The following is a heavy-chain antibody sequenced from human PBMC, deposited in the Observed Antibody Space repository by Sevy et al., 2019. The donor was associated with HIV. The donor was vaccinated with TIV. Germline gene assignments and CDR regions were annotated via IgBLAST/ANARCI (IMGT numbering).Heavy chain of an antibody. CDR2: LRYDGSNK. D-gene: IGHD3-3*01. J-gene: IGHJ6*02. V-gene: IGHV3-33*01. CDR1: GFTLSSYG. CDR3: ARDRLGITISAEWGGGMDV. Sequence: GGSLRLSCAASGFTLSSYGMHWVRQAPDKGLEWVAVLRYDGSNKYYADSVKGRFTISRDNSKNTLYLQMNSLRAEDTAVYYCARDRLGITISAEWGGGMDVWGQGTTVTVSS.